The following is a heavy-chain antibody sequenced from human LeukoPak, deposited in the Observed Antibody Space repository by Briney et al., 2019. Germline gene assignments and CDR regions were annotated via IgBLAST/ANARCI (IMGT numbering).Heavy chain of an antibody. CDR1: GFTFSSYE. CDR3: AREDRENRPLDY. J-gene: IGHJ4*02. V-gene: IGHV3-48*03. CDR2: ISNIGNTI. Sequence: QTGGSLRLSCAASGFTFSSYEMNWVRQAPGKGREWISYISNIGNTIYYADSVKGRFTISRDNAKNSLYLQMNSLRAEDTAVYYCAREDRENRPLDYWGQGTLVTVSS.